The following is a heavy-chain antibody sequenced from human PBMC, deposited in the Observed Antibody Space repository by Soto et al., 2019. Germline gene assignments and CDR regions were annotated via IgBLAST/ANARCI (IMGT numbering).Heavy chain of an antibody. CDR3: ARERPERYSSGPFDY. V-gene: IGHV3-53*01. J-gene: IGHJ4*02. Sequence: GGSLRLSCAASGFTVSSNYMSWVRQAPGKGLEWVSVIYSGGSTYYADSVKGRFTISRDNSKNTLYLQMNSLGAEDTAVYYCARERPERYSSGPFDYWGQGTLVTVSS. CDR2: IYSGGST. CDR1: GFTVSSNY. D-gene: IGHD6-19*01.